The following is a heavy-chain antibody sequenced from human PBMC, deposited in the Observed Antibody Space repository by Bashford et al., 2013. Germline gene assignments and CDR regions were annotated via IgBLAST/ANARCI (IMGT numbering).Heavy chain of an antibody. J-gene: IGHJ4*02. CDR2: TYFRSRWFT. D-gene: IGHD6-19*01. CDR3: ARHPSSGWFPEN. Sequence: WIRQSPSRGLEWLGRTYFRSRWFTDYALSMRGRITISPDTSKNQFSLQLNSSTPEDTAVYYCARHPSSGWFPENWGQGTQVTVSS. V-gene: IGHV6-1*01.